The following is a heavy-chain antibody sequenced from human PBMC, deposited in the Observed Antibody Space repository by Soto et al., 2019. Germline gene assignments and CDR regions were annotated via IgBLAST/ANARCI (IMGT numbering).Heavy chain of an antibody. CDR2: IVVGSGNT. Sequence: SVKVSCKASGFTFTSSAVQWVRQARGQRLEWIGWIVVGSGNTNYAQKFQERVTITRDMSTSTAYMELSSLRSEDTAVYYCAALPVGYSYASRVDYWGQGILVTVSS. CDR1: GFTFTSSA. J-gene: IGHJ4*02. CDR3: AALPVGYSYASRVDY. V-gene: IGHV1-58*01. D-gene: IGHD5-18*01.